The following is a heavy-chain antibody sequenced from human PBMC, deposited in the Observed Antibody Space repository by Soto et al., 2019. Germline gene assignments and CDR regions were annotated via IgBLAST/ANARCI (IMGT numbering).Heavy chain of an antibody. V-gene: IGHV1-18*01. CDR1: GYTFTSYH. Sequence: ASVKVSCKASGYTFTSYHITWVRQAPGQGLEWMGWISAYNGNTNYAQKLQGRVTMTTDTSTSTAHMELRSLRSDDTAVYYCAREGQAPYYYYGMDVWGQGTAVTVSS. CDR2: ISAYNGNT. CDR3: AREGQAPYYYYGMDV. J-gene: IGHJ6*02.